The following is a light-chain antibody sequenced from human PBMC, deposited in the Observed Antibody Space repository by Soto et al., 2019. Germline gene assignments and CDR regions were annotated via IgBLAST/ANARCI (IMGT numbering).Light chain of an antibody. V-gene: IGLV1-51*01. CDR1: SSSMGRNY. J-gene: IGLJ3*02. Sequence: QSVLTQPPSVSAAPGQKVTISCSGGSSSMGRNYVSWYQQLPGTAPKLLIFDNDKRPSGIPDRFSGSRSGTSGTLAITGRQTGDEADYYCGAWECSLSVVVFGGGTKLTVL. CDR3: GAWECSLSVVV. CDR2: DND.